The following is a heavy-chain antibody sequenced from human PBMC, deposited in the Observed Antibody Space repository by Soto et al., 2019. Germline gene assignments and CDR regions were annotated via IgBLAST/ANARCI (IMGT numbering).Heavy chain of an antibody. J-gene: IGHJ1*01. CDR1: GFIFTDWF. D-gene: IGHD2-21*01. CDR2: INTSGGSS. Sequence: HLAQSGPEVKRPGASVKISCKASGFIFTDWFMHWVRQAPGQGPEWMGIINTSGGSSIYSQKFQDRFTMARDTSTSTLYVELSSLTSSDTAVYYCAKEGAIPGEVDAWGQGTLVTVSS. CDR3: AKEGAIPGEVDA. V-gene: IGHV1-46*01.